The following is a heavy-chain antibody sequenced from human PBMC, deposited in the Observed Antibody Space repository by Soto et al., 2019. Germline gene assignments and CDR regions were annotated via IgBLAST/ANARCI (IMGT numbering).Heavy chain of an antibody. CDR3: AKGSRDSYNSNWFEP. D-gene: IGHD5-12*01. J-gene: IGHJ5*02. Sequence: QVQLVVSGGGVVQPGPSLRLSCAVSEFTFRSDGMHWVRQAPGKGLEWVAVISYDGSNKYYAASVKGRFTISRDNSKNTLYVQMNSLRAEDTAVYYCAKGSRDSYNSNWFEPWGKGTLVTVSS. CDR1: EFTFRSDG. V-gene: IGHV3-30*18. CDR2: ISYDGSNK.